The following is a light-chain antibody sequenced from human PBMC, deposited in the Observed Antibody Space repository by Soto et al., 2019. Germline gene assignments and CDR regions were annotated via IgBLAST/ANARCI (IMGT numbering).Light chain of an antibody. V-gene: IGLV1-40*01. J-gene: IGLJ2*01. CDR1: NSNIGAGYD. CDR2: RND. CDR3: HAYDTSLSGML. Sequence: QSVLTQPPSVSGAPGQRVTISCAGSNSNIGAGYDVHWYQQLPGTAPKLLIYRNDNRPSGVPDRFSGSKSGTSASLAITGLKAEDEADYYCHAYDTSLSGMLFGGGTKLTVL.